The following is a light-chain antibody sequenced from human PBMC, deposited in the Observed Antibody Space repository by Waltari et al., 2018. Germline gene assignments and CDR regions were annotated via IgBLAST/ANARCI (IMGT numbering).Light chain of an antibody. CDR1: QSISRY. CDR3: QQSYNTPIT. V-gene: IGKV1-39*01. J-gene: IGKJ5*01. Sequence: DIQMTQSPTSLSASVGERVTITCRASQSISRYLNWYQKKPGKAPKLLIYAASSLQSGVPSRFSGSGSGTDFTLTISSLQPEDFATYYCQQSYNTPITFGQGTRLEIK. CDR2: AAS.